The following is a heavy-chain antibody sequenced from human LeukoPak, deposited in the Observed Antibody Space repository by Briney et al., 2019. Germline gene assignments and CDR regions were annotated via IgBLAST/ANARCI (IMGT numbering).Heavy chain of an antibody. CDR1: GFTFSNYA. V-gene: IGHV3-23*01. D-gene: IGHD6-6*01. Sequence: GGSLRLSCAPSGFTFSNYAMSWVRQPPGKGLEWVSAISGTGGSTYYADSMEGRFTISRDNSKNTLYLQMNSLRAEDTAIYYCAKGHSSSLRYFEYWGQGTLVTVSS. CDR2: ISGTGGST. CDR3: AKGHSSSLRYFEY. J-gene: IGHJ4*02.